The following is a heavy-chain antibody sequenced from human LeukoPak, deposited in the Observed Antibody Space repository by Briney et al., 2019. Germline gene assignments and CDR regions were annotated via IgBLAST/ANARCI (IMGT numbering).Heavy chain of an antibody. Sequence: PSETLSLTCSVSGGSISSYYWTWIRQPAGKGLEWVGRMYISGETNYNPSLNNRATLSLDTSKNQFFQKLRSLTAADTAVYYCASLSCSSTSCFFDYWGQATLVTVSS. D-gene: IGHD2-2*01. CDR1: GGSISSYY. CDR3: ASLSCSSTSCFFDY. J-gene: IGHJ4*02. CDR2: MYISGET. V-gene: IGHV4-4*07.